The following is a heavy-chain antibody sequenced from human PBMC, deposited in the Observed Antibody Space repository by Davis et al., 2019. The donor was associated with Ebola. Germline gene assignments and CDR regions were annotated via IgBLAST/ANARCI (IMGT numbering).Heavy chain of an antibody. CDR2: ISSSGSTI. Sequence: GESLKISCVASGFTFTTYSLDWVRQAPGKGLEWVSYISSSGSTIYYADSVKGRFTISRDNAKNSLYLQMNSLRAEDTAVFYCAKRATVKVAGANYYNAMDVWGKGTTVTVSS. CDR1: GFTFTTYS. V-gene: IGHV3-48*04. D-gene: IGHD6-19*01. J-gene: IGHJ6*04. CDR3: AKRATVKVAGANYYNAMDV.